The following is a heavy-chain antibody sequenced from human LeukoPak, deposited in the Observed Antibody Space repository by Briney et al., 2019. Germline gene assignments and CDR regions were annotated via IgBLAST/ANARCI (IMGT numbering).Heavy chain of an antibody. V-gene: IGHV4-59*01. CDR1: GGSFEHYF. Sequence: SETLSLTCTVSGGSFEHYFWSCIPQPPGKGLVFIGYGYYTGSTDYSPSLKSRLTISADTSKNQFSLKLSSVTAADTAVYYGASHRRNHGAEYWGQGTLVTVSS. CDR2: GYYTGST. J-gene: IGHJ4*02. CDR3: ASHRRNHGAEY. D-gene: IGHD4/OR15-4a*01.